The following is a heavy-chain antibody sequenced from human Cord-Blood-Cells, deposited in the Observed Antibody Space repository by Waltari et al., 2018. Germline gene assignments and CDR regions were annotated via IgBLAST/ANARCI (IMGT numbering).Heavy chain of an antibody. CDR3: ARGGDSGRYAFDY. D-gene: IGHD1-26*01. V-gene: IGHV3-33*01. J-gene: IGHJ4*02. CDR1: GFTFSSYG. CDR2: IWYDGINK. Sequence: QVQLVESGGGVVQPGRSLRLSCAASGFTFSSYGRHWVRQAPGKGLEGVAVIWYDGINKYYADSVKGRFTISRDNSKNTLYLQMNSLRAEDTAVYYCARGGDSGRYAFDYWGQGTLVTVSS.